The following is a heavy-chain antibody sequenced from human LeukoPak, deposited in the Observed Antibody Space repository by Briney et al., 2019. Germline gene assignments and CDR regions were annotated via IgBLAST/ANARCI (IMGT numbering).Heavy chain of an antibody. CDR1: GFTFSSYG. V-gene: IGHV3-30*18. CDR3: AKGTAFDY. CDR2: ISYDGSNK. Sequence: GGSLRLSCAASGFTFSSYGMHWLRQAPGKGLEWVAVISYDGSNKYYADSVKGRFTISRDNSENTLYLQMNSLRAEDTAVYYCAKGTAFDYWGQGTLVTVSS. J-gene: IGHJ4*02.